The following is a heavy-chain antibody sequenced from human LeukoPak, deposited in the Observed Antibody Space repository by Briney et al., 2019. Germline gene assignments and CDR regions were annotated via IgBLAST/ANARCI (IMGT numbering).Heavy chain of an antibody. J-gene: IGHJ4*02. CDR3: ARLPGCGGDCYVLDY. D-gene: IGHD2-21*01. CDR1: GYSFTSYW. CDR2: IYPGDSDT. V-gene: IGHV5-51*01. Sequence: GEPLKISCKGSGYSFTSYWIGWVRQMPGKALEWMGIIYPGDSDTKYSPSFQGQVTISADKSISTAYLQWSSLKASDTAMYYCARLPGCGGDCYVLDYWGQGTLVTVSS.